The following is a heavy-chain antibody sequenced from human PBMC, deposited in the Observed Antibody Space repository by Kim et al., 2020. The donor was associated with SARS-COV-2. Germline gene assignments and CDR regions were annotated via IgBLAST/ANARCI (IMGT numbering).Heavy chain of an antibody. CDR1: AGSISSSDYQ. D-gene: IGHD3-16*01. CDR3: VRIYARYYYYYMDV. J-gene: IGHJ6*03. Sequence: SETLSLTCSVSAGSISSSDYQWGWIRRAPGKGLELIGTISYIGRTHYNPSLKSRVTVSIDMSKNQFSLNLSSVTAADTAVYYCVRIYARYYYYYMDVWGKGTRSPSP. CDR2: ISYIGRT. V-gene: IGHV4-39*01.